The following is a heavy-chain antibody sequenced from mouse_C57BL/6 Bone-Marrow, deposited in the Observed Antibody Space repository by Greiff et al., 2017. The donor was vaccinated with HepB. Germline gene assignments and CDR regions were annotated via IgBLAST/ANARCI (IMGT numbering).Heavy chain of an antibody. V-gene: IGHV1-64*01. J-gene: IGHJ2*01. CDR3: ARSLITTVVATVDY. CDR2: IHPNSGST. D-gene: IGHD1-1*01. CDR1: GYTFTSYW. Sequence: QVQLKQPGAELVKPGASVKLSCKASGYTFTSYWMHWVKQRPGQGLEWIGMIHPNSGSTNYNEKFKSKATLTVDKSSSTAYMQLSSLTSEDSAVYYCARSLITTVVATVDYWGQGTTLTVSS.